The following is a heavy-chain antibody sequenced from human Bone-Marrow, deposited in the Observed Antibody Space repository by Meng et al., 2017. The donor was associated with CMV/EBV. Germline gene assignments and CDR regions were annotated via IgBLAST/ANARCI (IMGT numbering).Heavy chain of an antibody. CDR2: IRYDGSNK. CDR3: ARGHCSSTSCYRYYYGMDV. V-gene: IGHV3-30*02. D-gene: IGHD2-2*01. J-gene: IGHJ6*02. Sequence: GGSLRLSCAASGFTFSSYGMHWVRQAPGKGLEWVAFIRYDGSNKYYADSVKGRFTISRDNSKNTLYLQMNSLRAEDTAVYYCARGHCSSTSCYRYYYGMDVWGQGTTVTVSS. CDR1: GFTFSSYG.